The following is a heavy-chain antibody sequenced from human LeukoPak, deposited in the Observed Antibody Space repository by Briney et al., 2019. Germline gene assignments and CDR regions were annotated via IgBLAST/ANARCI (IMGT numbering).Heavy chain of an antibody. Sequence: GGSLRLSCAASGFTFSSYGMHWVRQAPGKGLEWVAVIWYDGSNKYYADSVRGRFTISRDNSKNTLYLQMNSLRAEDTALYYCARWLQRPIDYWGQGTLVTVSS. V-gene: IGHV3-33*01. D-gene: IGHD5-24*01. CDR3: ARWLQRPIDY. CDR2: IWYDGSNK. CDR1: GFTFSSYG. J-gene: IGHJ4*02.